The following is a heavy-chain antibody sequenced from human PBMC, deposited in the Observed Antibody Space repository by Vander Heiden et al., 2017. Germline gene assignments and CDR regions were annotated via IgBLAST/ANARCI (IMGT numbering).Heavy chain of an antibody. J-gene: IGHJ5*02. CDR3: ARDPYSSSSLNWFDP. V-gene: IGHV1-46*01. Sequence: QVQLVQSGAEVKRPGASVKVSCKASGYTFSNYYMHRVRQAPGQGLEWMGIINPRGGSTSYAQKFQGRVTMTRDTSTSTVFMELSSLRSEDTAVYFCARDPYSSSSLNWFDPWGQGTLVTVSS. CDR1: GYTFSNYY. D-gene: IGHD6-6*01. CDR2: INPRGGST.